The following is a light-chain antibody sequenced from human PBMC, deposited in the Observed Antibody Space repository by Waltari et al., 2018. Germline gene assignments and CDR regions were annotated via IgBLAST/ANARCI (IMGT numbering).Light chain of an antibody. CDR2: DVT. CDR1: KSDVGAYNY. CDR3: SSYTTLKTVL. J-gene: IGLJ3*02. Sequence: QSALTQPASVSGSLGQSITISCTGTKSDVGAYNYVSWYQQHPSKAPQLLIYDVTERPSGVSNRFSGSKSGNTASLTISGLQTEDEADYYCSSYTTLKTVLFGGGTKLTVL. V-gene: IGLV2-14*03.